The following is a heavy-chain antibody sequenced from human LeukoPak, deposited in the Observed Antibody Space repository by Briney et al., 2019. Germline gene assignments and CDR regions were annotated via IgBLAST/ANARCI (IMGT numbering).Heavy chain of an antibody. D-gene: IGHD5-18*01. CDR2: ISDSGGST. CDR3: AKDGIGYSYGSYYFDY. V-gene: IGHV3-23*01. Sequence: GGSLRLSCAASGFTFSSYAMSWVRQAPGKGLEWVSTISDSGGSTYYADSVKGRFTISRDNSKNTLYLQVNSLRAEDTALYYCAKDGIGYSYGSYYFDYWGQGTLVTVSS. J-gene: IGHJ4*02. CDR1: GFTFSSYA.